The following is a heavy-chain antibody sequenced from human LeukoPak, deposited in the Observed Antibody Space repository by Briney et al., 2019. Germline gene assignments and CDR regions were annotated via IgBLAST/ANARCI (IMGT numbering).Heavy chain of an antibody. CDR3: ARGLGYSSSWYGTDL. D-gene: IGHD6-13*01. J-gene: IGHJ5*02. Sequence: GGSLRLSCAASGFTLSSYWMHWVRQAPGKGLVWVSRINSDGSTTNYADSVKGRFTISRDNAKNTLYLQMDSLRAEDTAVYYCARGLGYSSSWYGTDLWGQGALVTVSS. V-gene: IGHV3-74*01. CDR2: INSDGSTT. CDR1: GFTLSSYW.